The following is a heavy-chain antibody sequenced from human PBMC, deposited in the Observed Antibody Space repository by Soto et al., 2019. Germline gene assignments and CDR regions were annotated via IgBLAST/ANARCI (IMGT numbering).Heavy chain of an antibody. V-gene: IGHV3-30*18. J-gene: IGHJ4*02. CDR1: GFVFSSYG. CDR2: ISYDGRNR. CDR3: AKDTYYYDSSGYYVFDS. D-gene: IGHD3-22*01. Sequence: QVQLVESGGGVVQPGRSLRLSCAASGFVFSSYGIHWVRQAPGKGLEWVAGISYDGRNRYYTDSVKGRFTISRDNSMNTLYLQMNSLRAEDTAVYYCAKDTYYYDSSGYYVFDSWGQGTLVTVSS.